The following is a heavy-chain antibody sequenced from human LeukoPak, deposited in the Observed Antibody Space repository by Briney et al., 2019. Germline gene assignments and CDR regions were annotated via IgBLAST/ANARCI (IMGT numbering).Heavy chain of an antibody. Sequence: ASVKVSCKASGYTFTGYYMHWVRQAPGQGLEWMGRINPNSGGTNYAQKFQGRVTMTRDTSISTAYMELSRLRSDDTAVYYCARGDAPKYYYYYYGMDVWGQGTTVTVSS. CDR3: ARGDAPKYYYYYYGMDV. CDR2: INPNSGGT. V-gene: IGHV1-2*06. CDR1: GYTFTGYY. J-gene: IGHJ6*02.